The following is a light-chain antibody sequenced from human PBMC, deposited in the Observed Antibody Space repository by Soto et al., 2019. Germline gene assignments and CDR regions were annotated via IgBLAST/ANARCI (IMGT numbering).Light chain of an antibody. CDR1: SGHSSYA. CDR2: VNNDGSH. J-gene: IGLJ3*02. Sequence: QPVLTQSPSASASLGGSVKLTCTLSSGHSSYAIAWHQQQPEKGPRYLMKVNNDGSHSKGDGIPDRFSGSSSGAERYLTISSLQSEDEADYYCQTWGTGIGVFGGGTKLTVL. CDR3: QTWGTGIGV. V-gene: IGLV4-69*02.